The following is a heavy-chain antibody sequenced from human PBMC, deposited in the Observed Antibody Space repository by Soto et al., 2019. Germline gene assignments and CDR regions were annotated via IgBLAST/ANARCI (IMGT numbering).Heavy chain of an antibody. D-gene: IGHD3-3*01. Sequence: QVQLQESGPGLVKPSETLSLTCAVSGGSLSDYYWSWIRQPPGKGLEWIGYIYHSGNTNYNPSLKSRVTISLDRPKNLYSLKLRSVTAADTAVYYRVRDRGYWSGRDAFDIWGLGTMVTVSS. CDR1: GGSLSDYY. V-gene: IGHV4-59*01. CDR3: VRDRGYWSGRDAFDI. CDR2: IYHSGNT. J-gene: IGHJ3*02.